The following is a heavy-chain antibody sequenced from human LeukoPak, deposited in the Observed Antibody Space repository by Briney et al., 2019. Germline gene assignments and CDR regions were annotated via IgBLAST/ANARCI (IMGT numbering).Heavy chain of an antibody. V-gene: IGHV3-23*01. CDR3: AKDHYGSGSYYDY. CDR2: ISGSGGST. J-gene: IGHJ4*02. CDR1: GFTFSSYA. Sequence: AGGSLRLSCAASGFTFSSYAMSWVRQAPGKGLEWVSAISGSGGSTYYADSVKGRFTISRDNSKNTLYLQMNSLRAEDTAVYYCAKDHYGSGSYYDYWGQGTLVTVSS. D-gene: IGHD3-10*01.